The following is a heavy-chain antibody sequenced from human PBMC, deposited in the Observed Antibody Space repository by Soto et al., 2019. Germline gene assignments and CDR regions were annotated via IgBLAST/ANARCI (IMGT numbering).Heavy chain of an antibody. J-gene: IGHJ2*01. Sequence: QVQLVQSGAEVKKPGSSVKVSCKASGGTFSSYAISWVRQAPGQGLEWMGGIIPIFGTANYAQKFQGRVTISADESTSTAYMGLSSLRSGDTAVYYCARWGMNTVTMRGYFYLWGRGTLVTVYS. V-gene: IGHV1-69*01. D-gene: IGHD4-17*01. CDR1: GGTFSSYA. CDR3: ARWGMNTVTMRGYFYL. CDR2: IIPIFGTA.